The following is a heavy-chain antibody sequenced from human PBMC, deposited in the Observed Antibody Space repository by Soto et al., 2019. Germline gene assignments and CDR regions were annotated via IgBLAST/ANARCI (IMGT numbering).Heavy chain of an antibody. J-gene: IGHJ5*02. D-gene: IGHD2-21*02. V-gene: IGHV4-30-4*01. CDR3: VRTARQGAVAPHWFDR. Sequence: SETLSLTCTVSGASIRSTDYYWRWIRQAPGKGLEWIGHVYYTGSTYYNPSLMSRLTISVDTSKNQFSLKLTSVTAAETAVYYCVRTARQGAVAPHWFDRWGQGTQVTVSS. CDR1: GASIRSTDYY. CDR2: VYYTGST.